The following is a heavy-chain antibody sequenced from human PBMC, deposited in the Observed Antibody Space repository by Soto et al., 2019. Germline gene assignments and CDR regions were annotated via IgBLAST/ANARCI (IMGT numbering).Heavy chain of an antibody. Sequence: QVQLVESGGGVVQPGRSLRLSCPASGFTFSSYGMHWVRQAPGKGLEWVAVIWYDGSKNYYADYVKGRFTNSRDNSKITLYLQMNRLRAEDTAVYYCARDGCSGGSGYSVGYWGQGTLVTVSS. J-gene: IGHJ4*02. D-gene: IGHD2-15*01. CDR1: GFTFSSYG. CDR3: ARDGCSGGSGYSVGY. V-gene: IGHV3-33*01. CDR2: IWYDGSKN.